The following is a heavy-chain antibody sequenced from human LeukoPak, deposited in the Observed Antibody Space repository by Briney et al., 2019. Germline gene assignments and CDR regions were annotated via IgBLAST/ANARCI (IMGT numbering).Heavy chain of an antibody. Sequence: SQTLSLTCAISGDSVSSNSAAWNWIRQSPSRGLEWLGRTYYRSKWYNDYAVSVKSRITINPDTSKNQFSLKLSSVTAADTAVYYCARHGELMVYATPFDPWGQGTLVTVSS. CDR2: TYYRSKWYN. V-gene: IGHV6-1*01. CDR3: ARHGELMVYATPFDP. J-gene: IGHJ5*02. CDR1: GDSVSSNSAA. D-gene: IGHD2-8*01.